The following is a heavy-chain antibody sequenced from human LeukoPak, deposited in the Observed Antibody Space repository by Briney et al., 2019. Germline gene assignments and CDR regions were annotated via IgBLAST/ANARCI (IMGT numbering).Heavy chain of an antibody. CDR2: ISAYNGNT. J-gene: IGHJ4*02. CDR1: GYTFTSYG. Sequence: ASVKVSCKASGYTFTSYGINWVRQAPGQGLEWMGWISAYNGNTNYAQKLQDRITMTTDTSTSTAYMELRSLRSDDTAIYYCALMMSIPVAGHRPLFDYWGQGTLVTVSS. CDR3: ALMMSIPVAGHRPLFDY. D-gene: IGHD6-19*01. V-gene: IGHV1-18*01.